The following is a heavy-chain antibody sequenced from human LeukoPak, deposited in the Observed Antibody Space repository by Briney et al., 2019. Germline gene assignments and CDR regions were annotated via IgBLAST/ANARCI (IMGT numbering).Heavy chain of an antibody. CDR1: GFTFSSYS. D-gene: IGHD2-15*01. V-gene: IGHV3-21*01. CDR3: AKFKAGTVVVVAATEFFDY. Sequence: GGSLRLSCAASGFTFSSYSMNWVRQAPGKGLEWVSSISSDSSYIYYIDSVKGRFTISRDNAKNTLYLQMNTLRVEDTAVYYCAKFKAGTVVVVAATEFFDYWGQGTLVTVSS. CDR2: ISSDSSYI. J-gene: IGHJ4*02.